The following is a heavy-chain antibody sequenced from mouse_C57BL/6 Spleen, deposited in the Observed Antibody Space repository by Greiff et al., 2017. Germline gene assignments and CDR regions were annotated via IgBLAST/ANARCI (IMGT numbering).Heavy chain of an antibody. CDR3: AMNYTSSSYLFEY. J-gene: IGHJ2*01. CDR1: GFTFSDYG. V-gene: IGHV5-17*01. Sequence: EVKLVESGGGLVKPGGSLKLSCAASGFTFSDYGMHWVRQAPEKGLEWVAYISSGSSTIYYANTVKGRVTISRDNAKNTLFLQITSLRSEDTAMYYCAMNYTSSSYLFEYWGQGTTLTVSS. CDR2: ISSGSSTI. D-gene: IGHD1-1*01.